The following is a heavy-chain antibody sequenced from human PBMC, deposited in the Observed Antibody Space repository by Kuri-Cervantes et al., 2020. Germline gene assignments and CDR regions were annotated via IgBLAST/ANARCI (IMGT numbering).Heavy chain of an antibody. CDR1: GYTLTELS. D-gene: IGHD5-24*01. CDR3: ARWTTGDWFDP. J-gene: IGHJ5*02. Sequence: ASVKVSCKVSGYTLTELSMHWVRQAPGKGLEWMGSFDPEDGETIYAQKFQGRVTMTTDTSTSTAYMELRSLRSDDTAVYYCARWTTGDWFDPWGQGTLVTVSS. CDR2: FDPEDGET. V-gene: IGHV1-24*01.